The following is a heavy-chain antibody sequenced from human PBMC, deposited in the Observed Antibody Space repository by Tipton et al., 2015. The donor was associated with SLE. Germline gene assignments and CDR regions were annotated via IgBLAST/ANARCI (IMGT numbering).Heavy chain of an antibody. CDR2: INPGGGST. CDR1: GYTFTSYD. CDR3: ARGPRRSVYYLFDH. V-gene: IGHV1-46*01. Sequence: QSGAEVKKPGASVKVSCKASGYTFTSYDINWVRQAPGQGLEWMGIINPGGGSTSYAQKFQGGVTMTRDTSTSTVYMELGSLRSEDTAVYYCARGPRRSVYYLFDHWGQGTLVSVFS. J-gene: IGHJ4*02. D-gene: IGHD3-3*01.